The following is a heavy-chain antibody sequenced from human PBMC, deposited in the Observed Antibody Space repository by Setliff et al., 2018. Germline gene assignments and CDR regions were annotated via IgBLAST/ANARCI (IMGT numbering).Heavy chain of an antibody. D-gene: IGHD3-16*02. CDR2: INHSGST. V-gene: IGHV4-34*01. CDR1: GGSFSGYY. Sequence: SETLSLTCAVYGGSFSGYYWSWIRQPPGKGLEWIGEINHSGSTNYNPSLKSRVTISVDTSKNQFSLKLSSVTAADTAVYYCARGKVLYDYVWGSYRYDDYYYGMDVWGQGTTVTVS. CDR3: ARGKVLYDYVWGSYRYDDYYYGMDV. J-gene: IGHJ6*02.